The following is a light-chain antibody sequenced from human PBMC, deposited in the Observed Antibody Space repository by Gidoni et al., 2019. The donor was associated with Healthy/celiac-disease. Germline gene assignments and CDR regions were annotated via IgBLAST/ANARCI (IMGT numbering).Light chain of an antibody. Sequence: IVLTQSPGTLSLSPGERATLSCRASQSVSSSYLAWYQQKPGQAPRLLIYGASSRATGIPDRFSGSGSGTDFTLTISRLEPEDFAVYYCQQYGSSPPSTCXGXTKVEIK. J-gene: IGKJ4*01. V-gene: IGKV3-20*01. CDR1: QSVSSSY. CDR3: QQYGSSPPST. CDR2: GAS.